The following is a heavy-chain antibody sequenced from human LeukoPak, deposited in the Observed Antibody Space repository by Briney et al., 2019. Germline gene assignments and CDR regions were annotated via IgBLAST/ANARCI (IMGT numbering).Heavy chain of an antibody. Sequence: SSETLSLTCTVSGYSISSGYYWGWIRQPPGKGLEWIGSIYHSGSTYYNPSLKSRVTISVDTSKNQFSLKLSSVTAADTAVYYCARDLGGSCFDYWGQGTLVTVSS. CDR3: ARDLGGSCFDY. D-gene: IGHD1-26*01. CDR1: GYSISSGYY. V-gene: IGHV4-38-2*02. CDR2: IYHSGST. J-gene: IGHJ4*02.